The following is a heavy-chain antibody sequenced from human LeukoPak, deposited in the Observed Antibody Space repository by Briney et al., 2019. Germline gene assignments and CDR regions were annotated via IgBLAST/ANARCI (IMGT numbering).Heavy chain of an antibody. CDR2: ISSSGSTI. J-gene: IGHJ6*03. V-gene: IGHV3-11*04. CDR1: GFTFSDYY. Sequence: GGSLRLSCAASGFTFSDYYMSWIRQAPGKGLEWVSYISSSGSTIYYADSVKGRFTISRDNAKNSLYLQMNSLRAEDTAVYYCARVTYYDFWSGYPYYYMDVWGKGTTVTVSS. CDR3: ARVTYYDFWSGYPYYYMDV. D-gene: IGHD3-3*01.